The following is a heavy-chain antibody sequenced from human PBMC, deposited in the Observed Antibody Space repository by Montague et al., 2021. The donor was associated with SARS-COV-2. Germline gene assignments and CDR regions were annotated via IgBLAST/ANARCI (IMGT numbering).Heavy chain of an antibody. D-gene: IGHD3-3*01. CDR3: ARTNYDFWRGHQRGGAFDI. CDR2: LFYSVNT. CDR1: GGSISSSDYY. V-gene: IGHV4-39*01. J-gene: IGHJ3*02. Sequence: SETLSPTSNVSGGSISSSDYYWGWIRQPPGKGLEWIGSLFYSVNTYYXPCVKSRVTISVDTSKNQFSLKLSSVTAADTAVYYCARTNYDFWRGHQRGGAFDIWGQGTMVTVPS.